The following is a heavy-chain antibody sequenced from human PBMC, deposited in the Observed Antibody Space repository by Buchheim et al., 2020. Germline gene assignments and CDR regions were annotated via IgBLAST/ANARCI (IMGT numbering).Heavy chain of an antibody. Sequence: DVQLVQSGAEVKKPGESLKISCKASGYTFTDYWVAWVRQVPGKGLEWMGIIYPDDSDARYSPSFQGQVTVSADKSISTAYLQWSSLKASDTAMYYCARQRGAAAGTSDYWGQGTL. CDR3: ARQRGAAAGTSDY. D-gene: IGHD6-13*01. CDR2: IYPDDSDA. V-gene: IGHV5-51*01. CDR1: GYTFTDYW. J-gene: IGHJ4*02.